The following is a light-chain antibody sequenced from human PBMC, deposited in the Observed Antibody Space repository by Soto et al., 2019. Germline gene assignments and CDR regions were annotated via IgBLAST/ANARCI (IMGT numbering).Light chain of an antibody. Sequence: EIVLAQSPATLSLSPGDRATLSCRASQSISIYLAWYQQKPGQAPRLLIYGASSRAAGIPDRFSASGSGTDFTLTISRLEPEDFAVYYCQYYGRSPWTFGQGTKVDIK. CDR3: QYYGRSPWT. CDR1: QSISIY. CDR2: GAS. V-gene: IGKV3-20*01. J-gene: IGKJ1*01.